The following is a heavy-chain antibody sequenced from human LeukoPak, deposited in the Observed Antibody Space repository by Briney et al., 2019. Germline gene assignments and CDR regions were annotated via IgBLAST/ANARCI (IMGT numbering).Heavy chain of an antibody. D-gene: IGHD6-13*01. J-gene: IGHJ1*01. V-gene: IGHV3-48*04. CDR2: ISSSGSTI. CDR3: ARVYSSSWGEYFQH. Sequence: GGSLRLSCAASGFTFSSYSMNWVRQAPGKGLEWVSYISSSGSTIYYADSVKGRFTISRDNAKNSLYLQMNSLRAEDTAVYYCARVYSSSWGEYFQHWGQGTLVTVSS. CDR1: GFTFSSYS.